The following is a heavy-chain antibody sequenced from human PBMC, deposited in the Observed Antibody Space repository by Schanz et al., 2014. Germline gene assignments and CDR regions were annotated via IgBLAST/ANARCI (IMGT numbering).Heavy chain of an antibody. CDR1: GYTFTSYD. J-gene: IGHJ4*02. Sequence: VQLVQSGAEVKRPGASVRVSCKASGYTFTSYDFNWVRQAPGQGLEWMGWMNPDSGNTGYAQKFQGRVTMTRNTSISTAYMELSSLRSEDTAVYYCARSNYYDNSDYYNSFDYWGQGTLVTVSS. CDR3: ARSNYYDNSDYYNSFDY. V-gene: IGHV1-8*01. D-gene: IGHD3-22*01. CDR2: MNPDSGNT.